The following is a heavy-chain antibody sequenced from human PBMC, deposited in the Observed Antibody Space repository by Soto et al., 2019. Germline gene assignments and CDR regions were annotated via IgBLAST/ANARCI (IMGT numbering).Heavy chain of an antibody. J-gene: IGHJ5*02. D-gene: IGHD3-10*02. V-gene: IGHV4-30-4*01. CDR2: IYYSGST. Sequence: LTCTVSGNSISSGNESWSRISQPPGKGLEWIGYIYYSGSTYYTPSLKSRVTISVDTSKNQFSLKLSSVTAADTAVYYCARDLCAGSYRGCFDPWAQGTLVTVSS. CDR3: ARDLCAGSYRGCFDP. CDR1: GNSISSGNES.